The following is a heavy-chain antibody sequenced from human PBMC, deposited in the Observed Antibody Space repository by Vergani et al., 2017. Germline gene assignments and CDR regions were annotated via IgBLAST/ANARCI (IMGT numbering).Heavy chain of an antibody. CDR2: INPNSGGT. V-gene: IGHV1-2*02. J-gene: IGHJ4*02. CDR1: GYTFTDYF. D-gene: IGHD2-2*01. Sequence: QVQLVQSGAEVKTPGASVEVSCKASGYTFTDYFMHWVRQAPGQGLEWIGWINPNSGGTNYAQKFQCRVTMTRDTSISTAYMELSNLRSDDKAVYYCAXVGTSSNRDYFDYWGQGTLVTVSS. CDR3: AXVGTSSNRDYFDY.